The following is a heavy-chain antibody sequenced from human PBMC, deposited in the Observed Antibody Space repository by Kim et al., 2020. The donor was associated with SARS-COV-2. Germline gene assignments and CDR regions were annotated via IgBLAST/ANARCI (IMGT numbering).Heavy chain of an antibody. CDR3: AGGPDTAKTGY. D-gene: IGHD5-18*01. J-gene: IGHJ4*02. Sequence: YDNPSLKSRVTISVDASKNLFSLRLSSLTAADTAVYYCAGGPDTAKTGYWGQGTLVTVSS. V-gene: IGHV4-39*01.